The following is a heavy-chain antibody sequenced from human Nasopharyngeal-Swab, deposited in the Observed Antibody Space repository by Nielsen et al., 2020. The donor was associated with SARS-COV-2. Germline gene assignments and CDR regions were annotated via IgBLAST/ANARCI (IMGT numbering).Heavy chain of an antibody. D-gene: IGHD3-22*01. J-gene: IGHJ4*02. CDR1: GFTFSSYA. CDR2: ISYDGSNK. Sequence: GGSLRLSCAASGFTFSSYAMHWARQAPGKGLEWVAVISYDGSNKYYADSVKGRFTISRDNSKNTLYLQMNSLRAEDTAVYYCARDRSGYFLDYWGQGTLVTVSS. CDR3: ARDRSGYFLDY. V-gene: IGHV3-30*04.